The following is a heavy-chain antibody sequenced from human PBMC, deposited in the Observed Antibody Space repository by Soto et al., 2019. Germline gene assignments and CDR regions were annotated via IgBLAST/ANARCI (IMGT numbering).Heavy chain of an antibody. Sequence: ASVKVSFKASGYTFTSYDINWVRQATGQGLEWMGCMNPNSGNTGYAQKFQGRVTMTRNTSISTAYMELSSLRSEDAAVYYCARGISPAATYYYYGMDVWGQGTTVTVSS. CDR2: MNPNSGNT. CDR3: ARGISPAATYYYYGMDV. CDR1: GYTFTSYD. D-gene: IGHD2-2*01. V-gene: IGHV1-8*01. J-gene: IGHJ6*02.